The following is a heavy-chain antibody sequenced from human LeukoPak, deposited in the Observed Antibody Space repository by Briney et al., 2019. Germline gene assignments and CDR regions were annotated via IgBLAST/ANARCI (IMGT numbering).Heavy chain of an antibody. Sequence: PSETLSLTCAVYGGSFSGYYWSWIRQPPGKGLEWIGEINHSGSTNYNPSLKSRVTISVDTSTNQFSLKLSSVTAADSAVYYCARGGSRPINYDFWSGYYLTHYYYYMDVWGKGTTVTVSS. D-gene: IGHD3-3*01. V-gene: IGHV4-34*01. CDR3: ARGGSRPINYDFWSGYYLTHYYYYMDV. J-gene: IGHJ6*03. CDR1: GGSFSGYY. CDR2: INHSGST.